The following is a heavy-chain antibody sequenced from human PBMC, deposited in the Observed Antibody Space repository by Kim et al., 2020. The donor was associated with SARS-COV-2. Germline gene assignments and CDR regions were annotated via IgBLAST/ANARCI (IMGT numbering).Heavy chain of an antibody. CDR3: ASGAADFDY. D-gene: IGHD6-13*01. Sequence: GESLKISCKGSGYSFTSYWISWVRQMPGKGLEWMGRIDPSDSYSNYSPSFQGHVTISADTSIRTAYLQWTSLEASDTAMYYCASGAADFDYWGQGTLVTVSS. J-gene: IGHJ4*02. CDR2: IDPSDSYS. CDR1: GYSFTSYW. V-gene: IGHV5-10-1*01.